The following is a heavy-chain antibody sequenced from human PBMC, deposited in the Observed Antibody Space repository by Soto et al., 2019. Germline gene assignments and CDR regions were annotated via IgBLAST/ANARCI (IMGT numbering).Heavy chain of an antibody. J-gene: IGHJ4*02. D-gene: IGHD3-22*01. Sequence: GGSLRLSCAASGFTFSSYAMSWVRQAPGKGLEWVSAISGSGGSTYYADSVKGRFTISRGNSKNTLYLQMNSLRAEDTAVYYCAKSRVDYYDSSGYYYSWGQGTLVTVSS. CDR3: AKSRVDYYDSSGYYYS. V-gene: IGHV3-23*01. CDR2: ISGSGGST. CDR1: GFTFSSYA.